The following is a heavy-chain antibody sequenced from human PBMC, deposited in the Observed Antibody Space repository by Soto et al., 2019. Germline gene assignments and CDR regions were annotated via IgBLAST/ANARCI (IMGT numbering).Heavy chain of an antibody. D-gene: IGHD3-10*01. Sequence: PGGSLRLSCAASGFTFSSYAMHWVRQAPGKGLEWVAVISYDGSNKYYADSVKGRFTISRDNSKNTLYLQMNSLRAEDTAVYYCARDSVTMVRGVRGGDFDIWGQGTMVTVSS. V-gene: IGHV3-30-3*01. CDR2: ISYDGSNK. CDR1: GFTFSSYA. CDR3: ARDSVTMVRGVRGGDFDI. J-gene: IGHJ3*02.